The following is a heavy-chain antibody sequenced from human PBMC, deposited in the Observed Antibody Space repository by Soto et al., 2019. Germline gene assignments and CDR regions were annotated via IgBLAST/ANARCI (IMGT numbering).Heavy chain of an antibody. CDR1: GGSISSGDYY. V-gene: IGHV4-30-4*01. CDR2: IYYIGST. CDR3: XXXRPGGCRLGP. Sequence: QVQLQESGPGLVKPSQTLSLTCTVSGGSISSGDYYWSWIRQPPGKGLEWSGYIYYIGSTYYTPSIQSRVTRSVDATKNHCSRXLXSXXXXXXXXXXXXXXRPGGCRLGPWGQGTLVTVSS. D-gene: IGHD6-19*01. J-gene: IGHJ5*02.